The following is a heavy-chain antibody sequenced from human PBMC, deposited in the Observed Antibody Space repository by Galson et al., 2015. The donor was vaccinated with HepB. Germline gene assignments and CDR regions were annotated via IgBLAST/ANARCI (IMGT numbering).Heavy chain of an antibody. CDR1: GGTFSGYA. CDR3: ATYYDSSGWHPQVGAEYFQH. D-gene: IGHD3-22*01. Sequence: SVKVSCKASGGTFSGYAISWVRQAPGQGLEWMGGIIPIFGTANYAQKFQGRVTITADESTSTAYMELSSLRSEDTAVYYCATYYDSSGWHPQVGAEYFQHWGQGTLVTVSS. J-gene: IGHJ1*01. CDR2: IIPIFGTA. V-gene: IGHV1-69*13.